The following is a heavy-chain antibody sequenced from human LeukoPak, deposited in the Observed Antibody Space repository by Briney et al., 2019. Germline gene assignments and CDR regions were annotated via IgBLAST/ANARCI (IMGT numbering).Heavy chain of an antibody. J-gene: IGHJ6*02. D-gene: IGHD6-6*01. CDR3: ARRGPAGSSSSGMDV. V-gene: IGHV6-1*01. CDR2: TYYRSQWYN. Sequence: SQTLSLTCAISGDSVSSNSATWNWNRQSPSRGLEWLGGTYYRSQWYNDYAVSVKSRITINPDTSKNQFPLQLNSVTPEDTAVYYCARRGPAGSSSSGMDVWGQGTTVTVSS. CDR1: GDSVSSNSAT.